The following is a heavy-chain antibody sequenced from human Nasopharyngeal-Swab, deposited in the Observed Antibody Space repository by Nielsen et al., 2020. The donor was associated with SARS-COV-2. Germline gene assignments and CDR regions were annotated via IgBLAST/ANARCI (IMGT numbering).Heavy chain of an antibody. CDR2: ISGSGGNE. CDR3: AKDRDDYGDYWGSETFHFDH. D-gene: IGHD4-17*01. J-gene: IGHJ4*02. V-gene: IGHV3-23*01. Sequence: VRQAPGKGLEWVSSISGSGGNEHYAESVKGRFTISRDNSKNTLYLQMNSLRAEDTAIYYCAKDRDDYGDYWGSETFHFDHWGQGTLVTVSS.